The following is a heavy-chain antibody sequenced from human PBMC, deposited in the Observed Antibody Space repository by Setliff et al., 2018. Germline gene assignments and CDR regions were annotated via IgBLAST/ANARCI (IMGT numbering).Heavy chain of an antibody. J-gene: IGHJ4*02. CDR1: GGTFRNYG. CDR2: IIPIFGTA. D-gene: IGHD3-22*01. V-gene: IGHV1-69*05. Sequence: SVQVSCKASGGTFRNYGISWVRQAPGQGLDWMGGIIPIFGTANYAQKFQGRVTITTDDSTNTAYMELSSLRSEDTAVYFCARERGSYDSSTHYTYYFDYWGQGALVTVS. CDR3: ARERGSYDSSTHYTYYFDY.